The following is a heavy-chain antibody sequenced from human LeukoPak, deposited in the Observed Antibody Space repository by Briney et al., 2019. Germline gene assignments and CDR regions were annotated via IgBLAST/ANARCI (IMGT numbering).Heavy chain of an antibody. CDR2: ISYDGSVE. CDR3: ARAPGSSWDSSLDS. V-gene: IGHV3-30*04. D-gene: IGHD6-13*01. Sequence: QPGRSLRLSCAASGFTFSNYAMHWVRQAPGKGLEWVALISYDGSVEKNAASVKGRFTISRDNSKNTLYLQMNSLRTEDTAVYYCARAPGSSWDSSLDSWGQGTLVPVSS. J-gene: IGHJ4*02. CDR1: GFTFSNYA.